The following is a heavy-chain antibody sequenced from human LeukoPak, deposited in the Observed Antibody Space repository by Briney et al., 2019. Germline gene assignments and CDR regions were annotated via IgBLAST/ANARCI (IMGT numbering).Heavy chain of an antibody. V-gene: IGHV4-59*01. D-gene: IGHD1-26*01. J-gene: IGHJ4*02. CDR3: ARGGSYYEPFDY. Sequence: PSETLSLTCTVSGGSISSYYWSWIRQPPGKGLEWIGYIYYSGSTNYKPSLKSRVTISVDTSKNQFSLKLSSVTAADTAVYYCARGGSYYEPFDYWGQGTLVTVSS. CDR2: IYYSGST. CDR1: GGSISSYY.